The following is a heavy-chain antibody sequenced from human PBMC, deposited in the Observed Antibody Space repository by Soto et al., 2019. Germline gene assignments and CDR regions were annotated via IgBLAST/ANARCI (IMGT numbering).Heavy chain of an antibody. V-gene: IGHV3-9*01. J-gene: IGHJ4*02. D-gene: IGHD3-22*01. Sequence: GGSLRLSCAASGFTFDDYAMHWVRQAPGKGLEWVSGISWNGGSRGYADSVKGRFTISRDNAKNSLYLQMDSLRAEDTALYYCAKDSNYDSSGYMDYWGQGTLVTVSS. CDR1: GFTFDDYA. CDR3: AKDSNYDSSGYMDY. CDR2: ISWNGGSR.